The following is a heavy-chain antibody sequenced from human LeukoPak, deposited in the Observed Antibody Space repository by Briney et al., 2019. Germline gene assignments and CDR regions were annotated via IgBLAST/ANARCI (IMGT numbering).Heavy chain of an antibody. D-gene: IGHD3-22*01. CDR2: IDPRASYT. CDR3: ARLFTYYDPSGYYY. Sequence: GESLKISCKGSGYSFTSYWITWVRQVPGKGLEWMGRIDPRASYTNHYSPSFQGHVTISADKSISTAYLQWSSLKASDTAIYYCARLFTYYDPSGYYYWGQGTLVTVSS. J-gene: IGHJ4*02. V-gene: IGHV5-10-1*01. CDR1: GYSFTSYW.